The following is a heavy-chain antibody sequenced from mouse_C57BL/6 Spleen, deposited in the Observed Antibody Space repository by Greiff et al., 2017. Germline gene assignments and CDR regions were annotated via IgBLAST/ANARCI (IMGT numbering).Heavy chain of an antibody. V-gene: IGHV14-1*01. CDR1: GFNIKDYY. D-gene: IGHD2-10*01. CDR2: IDPEDGDT. J-gene: IGHJ3*01. CDR3: TTWTYYGSSAWFAY. Sequence: EVQLQQSGAELVRPGASVKLSCTASGFNIKDYYMHWVKQRPEQGLEWIGRIDPEDGDTEYAPKFPGQATMSADTSSNTAFLQLSSLTSEDTAVYYCTTWTYYGSSAWFAYWGQGTLVTVSA.